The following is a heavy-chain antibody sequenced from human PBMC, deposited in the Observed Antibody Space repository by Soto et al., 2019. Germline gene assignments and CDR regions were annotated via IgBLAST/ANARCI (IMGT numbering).Heavy chain of an antibody. Sequence: SVKVSCKASGGTFSTHAIIWVRQAPGHGLEWMGGIIPISGTTYYTQKFQGRVTITADEPTSTAFMELSSLKSEDTAVFYCARGYCSGGNCYSGMDVWGQGTMVTV. V-gene: IGHV1-69*13. CDR3: ARGYCSGGNCYSGMDV. CDR1: GGTFSTHA. D-gene: IGHD2-15*01. CDR2: IIPISGTT. J-gene: IGHJ6*02.